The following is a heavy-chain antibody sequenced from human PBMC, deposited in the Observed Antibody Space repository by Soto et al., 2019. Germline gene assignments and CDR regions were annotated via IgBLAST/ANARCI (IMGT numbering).Heavy chain of an antibody. CDR3: ASDKDRVQLGGNYYYILDV. CDR1: GGTFSNSA. CDR2: IMPIFRTP. J-gene: IGHJ6*02. D-gene: IGHD1-1*01. Sequence: QVQLEQSGAEVKKPGSSVKVSCKTSGGTFSNSAISWVRQAPGQGLEWMGGIMPIFRTPDYAQKFQDRVTXXXAKXASTAYMELRGLRCDDTAVYYCASDKDRVQLGGNYYYILDVWGQGTTVTVSS. V-gene: IGHV1-69*14.